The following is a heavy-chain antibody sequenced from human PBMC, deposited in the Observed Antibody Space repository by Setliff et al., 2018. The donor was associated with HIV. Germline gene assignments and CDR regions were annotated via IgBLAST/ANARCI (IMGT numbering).Heavy chain of an antibody. Sequence: SETLSLTCSVSGGSISSGTDFWSWIRQPAGKGLEWIGRIYTSGSTKYNPSLKSRVTMSIDTSKNQFSLKLSSVTAADTAVYYCARDNSYYYGSGSHYWYGMDVWGQGTTVTVSS. CDR2: IYTSGST. V-gene: IGHV4-61*02. J-gene: IGHJ6*01. CDR3: ARDNSYYYGSGSHYWYGMDV. CDR1: GGSISSGTDF. D-gene: IGHD3-10*01.